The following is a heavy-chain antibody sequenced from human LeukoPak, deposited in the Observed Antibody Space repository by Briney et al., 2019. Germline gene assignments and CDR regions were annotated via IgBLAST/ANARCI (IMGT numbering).Heavy chain of an antibody. CDR3: TKGLYYFDY. Sequence: PGGSLRLSCAASGFTVSSNYMIWVRQAPGKGLEWVSGISGSGAGTNYADSVKGRVTISRDNSKNSLYMQMNSVRAEDTAVYYCTKGLYYFDYWGQGALVTVSS. J-gene: IGHJ4*02. CDR2: ISGSGAGT. CDR1: GFTVSSNY. V-gene: IGHV3-23*01.